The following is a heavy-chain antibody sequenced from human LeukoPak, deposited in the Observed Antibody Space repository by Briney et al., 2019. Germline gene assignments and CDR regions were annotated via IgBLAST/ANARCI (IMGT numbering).Heavy chain of an antibody. CDR1: GFTFSSFS. J-gene: IGHJ5*02. CDR2: IKQDESEK. V-gene: IGHV3-7*01. Sequence: GGSLRLSCAASGFTFSSFSMNWVRQAPGKGLEWVANIKQDESEKYYVDSVKGRFTISRDNAKNALYLQMNSLRAEDTGIYFCANTVAGWDHDSWGQGTLVTVSS. CDR3: ANTVAGWDHDS. D-gene: IGHD6-19*01.